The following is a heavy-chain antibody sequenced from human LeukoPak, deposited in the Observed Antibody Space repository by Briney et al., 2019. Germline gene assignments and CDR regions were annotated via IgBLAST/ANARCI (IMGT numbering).Heavy chain of an antibody. CDR3: ARDLGYCSSTSCSYYFDY. CDR1: GFTFSSYA. J-gene: IGHJ4*02. D-gene: IGHD2-2*01. CDR2: ISYDGSNK. V-gene: IGHV3-30-3*01. Sequence: GRSLRLSCAASGFTFSSYAIHWVRQAPGKGLEWVAVISYDGSNKYYADSVKGRFTISRDNSKNTLYLQMNSLRAEDTAVYYCARDLGYCSSTSCSYYFDYWGQGTLVTVSS.